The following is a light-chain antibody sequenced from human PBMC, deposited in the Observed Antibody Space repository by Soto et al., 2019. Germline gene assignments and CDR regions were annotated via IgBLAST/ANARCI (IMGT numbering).Light chain of an antibody. J-gene: IGKJ5*01. Sequence: DVVMTQTPLSLSVAPGQPASISCQSSQSLLHITGETFLFWYLQKPGQSPQLLIYEVSTRVSVVPDRFSGSGSGTDFTLEISRVETDDVGIYYCMQSTQLPPTFGQGTRLGIE. CDR2: EVS. CDR1: QSLLHITGETF. CDR3: MQSTQLPPT. V-gene: IGKV2D-29*02.